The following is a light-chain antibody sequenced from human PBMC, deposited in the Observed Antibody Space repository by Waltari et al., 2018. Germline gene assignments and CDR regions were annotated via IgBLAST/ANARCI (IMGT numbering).Light chain of an antibody. J-gene: IGLJ1*01. CDR1: SSDVGNYNL. Sequence: QSGLTQPASVSGSPGQPITISCTGTSSDVGNYNLVSCFQQYQGKAPKLMVYEVTKRTAGVSDRFAGSKSGNTASLTIYGLQSEDEAAYYCCSYAGLGIYVFGTGTKVTVL. V-gene: IGLV2-23*02. CDR3: CSYAGLGIYV. CDR2: EVT.